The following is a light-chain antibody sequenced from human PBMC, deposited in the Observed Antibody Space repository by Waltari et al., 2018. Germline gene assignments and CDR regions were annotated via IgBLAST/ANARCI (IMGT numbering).Light chain of an antibody. CDR1: QDVTKY. CDR3: QQGDSLPPT. V-gene: IGKV1-12*01. Sequence: DIQMTQSPSSVSASVGDRVTITCRARQDVTKYIAWYQQKPGRAPKVLIFDVSTLQSGVPYRFSGSGSGTEFSLTISSLQPEDFATYYCQQGDSLPPTFGQGTKVEI. J-gene: IGKJ1*01. CDR2: DVS.